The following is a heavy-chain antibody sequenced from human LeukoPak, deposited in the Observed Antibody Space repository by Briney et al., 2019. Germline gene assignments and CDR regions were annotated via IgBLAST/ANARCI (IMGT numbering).Heavy chain of an antibody. CDR3: AGVPSDYYFGMDV. Sequence: PSETLSLTCTVSGGSISSYYWSWIRQPPGKGLEWIGYVYYSGSTNYNPSLKSRVTISVDTSKNRFSLKLTSVSAADTAVYYCAGVPSDYYFGMDVRGQGTTVTVSS. J-gene: IGHJ6*02. CDR2: VYYSGST. V-gene: IGHV4-59*08. D-gene: IGHD2-2*01. CDR1: GGSISSYY.